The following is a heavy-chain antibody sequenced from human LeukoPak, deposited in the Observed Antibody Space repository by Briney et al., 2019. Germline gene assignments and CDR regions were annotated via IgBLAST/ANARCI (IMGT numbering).Heavy chain of an antibody. J-gene: IGHJ4*02. CDR1: GFTFSSYS. Sequence: GGSLRLSCAASGFTFSSYSMNRVRQAPGKGLEWVSSISSSSSYIYYADSVKGRFTISRDNAKNSLYLQMNSLRAEDTAVYYCARVLLWFGEPYFDYWGQGTLVTVSS. CDR3: ARVLLWFGEPYFDY. CDR2: ISSSSSYI. V-gene: IGHV3-21*01. D-gene: IGHD3-10*01.